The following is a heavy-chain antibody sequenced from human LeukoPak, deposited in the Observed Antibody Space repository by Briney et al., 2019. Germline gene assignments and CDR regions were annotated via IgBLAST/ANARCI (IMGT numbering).Heavy chain of an antibody. CDR3: ARGREAARHRDGESDY. V-gene: IGHV4-34*01. D-gene: IGHD6-6*01. CDR2: INHSGST. J-gene: IGHJ4*02. Sequence: SETLSLTCAVYGGSFSGYYWSWIRQPPGKGLEWIGEINHSGSTNYNPSLKSRVTISVDTSKNQLSLKLSSVTAADTAVYYCARGREAARHRDGESDYWGQGTLVTVSS. CDR1: GGSFSGYY.